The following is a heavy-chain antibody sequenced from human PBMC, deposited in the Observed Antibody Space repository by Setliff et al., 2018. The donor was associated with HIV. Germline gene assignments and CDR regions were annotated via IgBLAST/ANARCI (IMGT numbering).Heavy chain of an antibody. CDR2: ISAYNGNT. Sequence: GASGKVSXKASGYTFTNYGISGVRQAPGQGLEWTGWISAYNGNTNYAQKLQDRVTMTTDTSTSTAYMELRSLRSDDTAVYYCARILVGVDDAFDIWGQGTMVTVSS. CDR1: GYTFTNYG. V-gene: IGHV1-18*01. CDR3: ARILVGVDDAFDI. J-gene: IGHJ3*02. D-gene: IGHD1-26*01.